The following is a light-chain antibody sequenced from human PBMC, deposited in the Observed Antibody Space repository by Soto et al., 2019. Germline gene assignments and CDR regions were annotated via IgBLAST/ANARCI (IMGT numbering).Light chain of an antibody. CDR1: SSDVGGYNY. CDR3: SSYTSSSTLKV. CDR2: EVS. V-gene: IGLV2-14*01. Sequence: QSVLTQPASVSGSPRQSITISCTGTSSDVGGYNYVSWYQQHPGKAPKLMIYEVSNRPSGVSNRFSGSKSGNTASLTISGLQDEDEADYYCSSYTSSSTLKVFGTGTKLTV. J-gene: IGLJ1*01.